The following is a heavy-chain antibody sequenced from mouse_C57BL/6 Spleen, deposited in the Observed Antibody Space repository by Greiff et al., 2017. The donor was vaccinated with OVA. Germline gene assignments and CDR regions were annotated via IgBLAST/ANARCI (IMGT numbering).Heavy chain of an antibody. D-gene: IGHD3-2*02. Sequence: EVKLQESGGGLVKPGGSLKLSCAASGFTFSDYGMHWVRQAPEKGLEWVAYISSGSSTIYYADTVKGRFTISRDNAKNTLFLQMTSLRSEDTAMYYCARKEDSSGSGFAYWGQGTLVTVSA. J-gene: IGHJ3*01. V-gene: IGHV5-17*01. CDR3: ARKEDSSGSGFAY. CDR1: GFTFSDYG. CDR2: ISSGSSTI.